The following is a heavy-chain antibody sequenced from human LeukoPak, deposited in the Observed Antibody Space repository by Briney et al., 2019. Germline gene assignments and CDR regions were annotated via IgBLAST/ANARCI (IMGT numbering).Heavy chain of an antibody. CDR3: ARLGVIAARPGRYFDY. D-gene: IGHD6-6*01. CDR1: GGSFSGYY. V-gene: IGHV4-34*01. J-gene: IGHJ4*02. Sequence: PSETLSLTCAVYGGSFSGYYWSWIRQPPGKGLEWIGEINHSGSTNYNPSLKSRVTISVDTSKNQFSLKLSSVTAADTAVYYCARLGVIAARPGRYFDYWGQGTLVTASS. CDR2: INHSGST.